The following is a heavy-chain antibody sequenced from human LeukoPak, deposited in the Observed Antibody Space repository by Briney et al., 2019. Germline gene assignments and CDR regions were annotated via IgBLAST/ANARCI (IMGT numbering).Heavy chain of an antibody. V-gene: IGHV3-23*01. CDR2: ISGSGDKP. J-gene: IGHJ6*03. CDR3: AKDTSAWWYHRAYMNV. Sequence: ESLTLTCTVSGVTISDYDMNWVRQPPGRGLEWVSRISGSGDKPFHADSVKSRFTTSRDNSTMTLSLQMNSLRVEDSAVYFCAKDTSAWWYHRAYMNVWGTGTTVTVSS. CDR1: GVTISDYD. D-gene: IGHD2-15*01.